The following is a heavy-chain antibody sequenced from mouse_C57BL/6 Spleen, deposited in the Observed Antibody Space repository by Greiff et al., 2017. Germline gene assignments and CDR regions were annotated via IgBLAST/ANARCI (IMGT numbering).Heavy chain of an antibody. V-gene: IGHV5-9-1*02. J-gene: IGHJ4*01. CDR2: ISSGGDYI. CDR1: GFTFSSYA. CDR3: TRDQIYYYGSLYAMDY. Sequence: EVMLVESGEGLVKPGGSLKLSCAASGFTFSSYAMSWVRQTPEKRLEWVAYISSGGDYIYYADTVKGRFTISRDNARNTLYLQMSSLKSEDTAMYYCTRDQIYYYGSLYAMDYWGQGTSVTVSS. D-gene: IGHD1-1*01.